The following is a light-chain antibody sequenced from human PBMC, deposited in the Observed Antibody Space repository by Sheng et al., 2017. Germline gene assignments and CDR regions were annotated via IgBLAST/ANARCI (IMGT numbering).Light chain of an antibody. CDR1: QDISNY. CDR3: QQFNDYPRT. Sequence: DIQMTQSPSAMSASVGDRVTITCRASQDISNYLAWFQEKPGKVPKRLIYAAYNLESGVPSRFSGSGFGADFTLTISSLQPEDFATYYCQQFNDYPRTFGQGTKVEIK. CDR2: AAY. J-gene: IGKJ1*01. V-gene: IGKV1-17*03.